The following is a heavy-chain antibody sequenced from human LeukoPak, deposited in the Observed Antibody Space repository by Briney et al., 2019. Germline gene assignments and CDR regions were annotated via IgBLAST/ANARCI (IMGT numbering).Heavy chain of an antibody. CDR1: GYTFISFG. Sequence: ASVKVSCKASGYTFISFGISWVRQSPGQGLEWMGWINPNRGGTNYAQKFQGRVTMTRDTSISTAYMELSRLRSDDTAVYYCARTPRVGATSIYGMDVWGQGTTVTVSS. V-gene: IGHV1-2*02. J-gene: IGHJ6*02. D-gene: IGHD1-26*01. CDR2: INPNRGGT. CDR3: ARTPRVGATSIYGMDV.